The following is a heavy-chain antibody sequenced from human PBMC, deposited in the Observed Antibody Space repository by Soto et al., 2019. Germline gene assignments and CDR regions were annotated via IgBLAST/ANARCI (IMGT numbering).Heavy chain of an antibody. CDR1: GYTFTGYY. D-gene: IGHD2-2*01. J-gene: IGHJ4*02. V-gene: IGHV1-46*01. Sequence: GGSVKVPCKASGYTFTGYYMNWVRQAPGQGLEWMGIINPSVGSPSHSQKFQGRVTMTRETSTSTVYMELSSLRSADTDVYYCARDEDQYYFDYWGQGTMVPVSS. CDR3: ARDEDQYYFDY. CDR2: INPSVGSP.